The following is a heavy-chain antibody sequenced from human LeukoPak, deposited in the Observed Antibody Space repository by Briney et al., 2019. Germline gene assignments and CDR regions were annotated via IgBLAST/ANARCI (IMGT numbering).Heavy chain of an antibody. CDR2: IYYSGTT. CDR1: GGSISSSPYY. D-gene: IGHD3-16*01. Sequence: PSETLSLTCTVSGGSISSSPYYWGWIRQPPGKGLEWIGSIYYSGTTHYNPSLESRVTISVDTSKNQFSLKLTSVTAADTAVYYCVRYMIARSNYFDYWGQGTVVTVSS. J-gene: IGHJ4*02. V-gene: IGHV4-39*07. CDR3: VRYMIARSNYFDY.